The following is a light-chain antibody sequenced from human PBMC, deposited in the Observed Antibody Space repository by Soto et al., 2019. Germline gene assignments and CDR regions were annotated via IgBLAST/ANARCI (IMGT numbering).Light chain of an antibody. CDR1: QSVSNNY. J-gene: IGKJ4*01. V-gene: IGKV3-20*01. Sequence: DILLTQSPGTLSLSPGERATLSCRASQSVSNNYVAWYQQKPGQAPRLLIYGASTRATGIPGRFTGSGSGTDFSLTISRLEPEVFAVYCCQQYDNSLAFGGGTKVDIK. CDR2: GAS. CDR3: QQYDNSLA.